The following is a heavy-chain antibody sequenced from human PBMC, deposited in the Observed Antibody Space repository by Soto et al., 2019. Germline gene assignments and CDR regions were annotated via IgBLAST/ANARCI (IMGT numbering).Heavy chain of an antibody. CDR2: ISAYNGNT. CDR1: GYTFTSYG. D-gene: IGHD3-22*01. J-gene: IGHJ4*02. Sequence: ASVKVSWKASGYTFTSYGISWVRQAPGRGLEWMGWISAYNGNTNYAQKLQGRVTMTTDTSTSTAYMELRSLRSDDTAVYYCARERSQSHRGYDSTAESDYWGQGTLVTVSS. V-gene: IGHV1-18*01. CDR3: ARERSQSHRGYDSTAESDY.